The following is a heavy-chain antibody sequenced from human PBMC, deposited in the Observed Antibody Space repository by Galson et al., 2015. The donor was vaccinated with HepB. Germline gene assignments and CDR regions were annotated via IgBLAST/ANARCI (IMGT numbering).Heavy chain of an antibody. D-gene: IGHD6-13*01. CDR1: GFTFSSYA. Sequence: SLRLSCAASGFTFSSYAMHWVRQAPGKGLEWVAVISYDGSNKYYADSVKGRFTISRDNSKNTLYLQMNSLRAEDTAVYYCARDSPYSSSWFTYYFDYWGQGTLVTVSS. CDR3: ARDSPYSSSWFTYYFDY. J-gene: IGHJ4*02. CDR2: ISYDGSNK. V-gene: IGHV3-30-3*01.